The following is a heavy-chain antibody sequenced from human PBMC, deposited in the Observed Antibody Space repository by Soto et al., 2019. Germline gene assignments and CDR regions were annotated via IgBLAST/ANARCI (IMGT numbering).Heavy chain of an antibody. D-gene: IGHD2-2*01. V-gene: IGHV3-33*01. CDR2: IWYDGSNK. CDR1: GFTFSSYV. J-gene: IGHJ6*02. Sequence: PGGSLRLSCAASGFTFSSYVMHWVRQAPGKGLEWVAVIWYDGSNKYYADSVKGRFTISRDNSKNTLYLQMNSLRAEDTAVYYCARERPRVPAALLHYYYYGMDVWGQGTTVTVSS. CDR3: ARERPRVPAALLHYYYYGMDV.